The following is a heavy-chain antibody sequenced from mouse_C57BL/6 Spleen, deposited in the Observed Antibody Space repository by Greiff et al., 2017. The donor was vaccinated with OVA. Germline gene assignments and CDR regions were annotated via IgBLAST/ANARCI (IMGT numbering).Heavy chain of an antibody. D-gene: IGHD1-1*01. Sequence: VQLQQSGPELVKPGASVKIPCKASGYTFTDYNMDWVKQSHGKSLEWIGDINPNNGGTIYNQKFKGKATLTVDKSSSTAYMELRSLKSEDTAVDYCARAVVATGYFDYWGQGTTRTVSS. CDR2: INPNNGGT. J-gene: IGHJ2*01. CDR1: GYTFTDYN. V-gene: IGHV1-18*01. CDR3: ARAVVATGYFDY.